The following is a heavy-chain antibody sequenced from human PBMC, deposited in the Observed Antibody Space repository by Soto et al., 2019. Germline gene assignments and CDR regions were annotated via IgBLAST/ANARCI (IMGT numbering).Heavy chain of an antibody. D-gene: IGHD2-15*01. CDR3: ARVPGGAAPYYYYGMDV. CDR1: GFTFSSYW. Sequence: GGSLRLSCAASGFTFSSYWMHWVRQAPGKGLVWVSRINSDGSSTSYADSVKGRFTISRDNAKNTLYLQMNSLRAEDTAVYYCARVPGGAAPYYYYGMDVWGQGTTVTV. V-gene: IGHV3-74*01. J-gene: IGHJ6*02. CDR2: INSDGSST.